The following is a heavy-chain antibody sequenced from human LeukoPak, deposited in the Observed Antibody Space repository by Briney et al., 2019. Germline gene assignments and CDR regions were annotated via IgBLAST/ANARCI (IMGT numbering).Heavy chain of an antibody. CDR3: ARVVEDYDFDGLVDY. J-gene: IGHJ4*02. CDR2: ISAYNGNT. Sequence: ASVKVSCKASGYTFTSYGISWVRQAPGQGLEWMGWISAYNGNTNYAQKLQGRVTMTTDTSTSTAYMELRSLRSDGTAVYYCARVVEDYDFDGLVDYWGQGTLVTVSS. V-gene: IGHV1-18*01. CDR1: GYTFTSYG. D-gene: IGHD3-3*01.